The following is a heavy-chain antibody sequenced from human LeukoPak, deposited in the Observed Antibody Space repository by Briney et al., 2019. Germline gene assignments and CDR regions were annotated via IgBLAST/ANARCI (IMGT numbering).Heavy chain of an antibody. Sequence: PGGSLRLSCAASGFTFSGYGMHWVRQAPGKGLEWVAVIWYDGSNKYYADSVKGRFTISRDNPKNTLYLQLNSLTAEDTAVYFCARGWQQLVPDYWGQGTLVTVSS. CDR1: GFTFSGYG. V-gene: IGHV3-33*01. CDR3: ARGWQQLVPDY. CDR2: IWYDGSNK. D-gene: IGHD6-13*01. J-gene: IGHJ4*02.